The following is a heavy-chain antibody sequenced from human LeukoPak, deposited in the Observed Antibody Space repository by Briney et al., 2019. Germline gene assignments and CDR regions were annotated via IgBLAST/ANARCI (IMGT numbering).Heavy chain of an antibody. CDR3: ARVLLTGYYYDY. Sequence: GGSLRLSCAASGFTFSNYAMHWVRQATGMGLEYVSAINANGGGTYYADSVKGRFTISRDNSKSTLYLQLGSLRAEDMAVYFCARVLLTGYYYDYWGQGTLVTVSS. J-gene: IGHJ4*02. CDR2: INANGGGT. D-gene: IGHD3-9*01. CDR1: GFTFSNYA. V-gene: IGHV3-64*02.